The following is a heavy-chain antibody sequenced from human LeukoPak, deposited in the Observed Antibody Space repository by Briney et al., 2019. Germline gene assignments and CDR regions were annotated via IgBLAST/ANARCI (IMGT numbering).Heavy chain of an antibody. Sequence: SETLSLTCTVSGGSISSYYWSWIRQPPGKGLEWIGSIYYSGSTYYNPSLKSRVTISVDTSKNQFSLKLSSVTAADTAVYYCAREIPSTPSGDIFDYWGQGTLVTVSS. J-gene: IGHJ4*02. CDR3: AREIPSTPSGDIFDY. D-gene: IGHD2-21*01. V-gene: IGHV4-59*12. CDR1: GGSISSYY. CDR2: IYYSGST.